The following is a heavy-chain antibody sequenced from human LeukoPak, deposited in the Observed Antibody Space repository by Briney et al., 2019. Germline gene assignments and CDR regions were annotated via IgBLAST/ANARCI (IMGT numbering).Heavy chain of an antibody. CDR2: ICASDAGT. CDR1: VYTFSNYA. V-gene: IGHV3-23*01. Sequence: SGGSLRLSCAPSVYTFSNYAMIWVRQAPGKGLEWVSSICASDAGTYYADSVKGRFIISRDNSKNTLYLQRNSLRAEDTAVYYCAKRSPYYFDYWGQGTLVTVSS. CDR3: AKRSPYYFDY. J-gene: IGHJ4*02.